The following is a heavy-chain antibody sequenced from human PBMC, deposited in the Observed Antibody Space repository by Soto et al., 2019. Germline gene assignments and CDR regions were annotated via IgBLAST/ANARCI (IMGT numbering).Heavy chain of an antibody. V-gene: IGHV3-30*18. CDR1: GFTFSSYG. D-gene: IGHD2-2*01. CDR2: ISYDGSNK. Sequence: GGSLRLSCAASGFTFSSYGMHWVRQAPGKGLEWVAVISYDGSNKYYADSVKGRFTISRDNSKNTLYLQMNSLRAEDTAVYYCAKESAYQLPGIFDYWGQGTLVTVSS. J-gene: IGHJ4*02. CDR3: AKESAYQLPGIFDY.